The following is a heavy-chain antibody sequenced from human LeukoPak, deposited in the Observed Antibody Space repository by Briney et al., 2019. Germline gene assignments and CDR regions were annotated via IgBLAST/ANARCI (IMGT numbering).Heavy chain of an antibody. J-gene: IGHJ3*02. CDR2: FHYSVST. V-gene: IGHV4-59*08. Sequence: SETLSLTCGVYGGSFSAYYWSWIRQPPGKGPECIGYFHYSVSTNYNPSLRSRVTISADTSKNQFSLKVTSVTAADTALYYCARLGQPNAFDIWGQGTMVTVSS. D-gene: IGHD3-16*01. CDR1: GGSFSAYY. CDR3: ARLGQPNAFDI.